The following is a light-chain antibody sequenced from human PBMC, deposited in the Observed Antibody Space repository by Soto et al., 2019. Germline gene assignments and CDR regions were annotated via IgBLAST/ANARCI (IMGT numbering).Light chain of an antibody. J-gene: IGLJ1*01. CDR3: SSYGGYNNVV. CDR2: DDS. V-gene: IGLV3-21*02. CDR1: NIGSKS. Sequence: SYVLTQPPSVSVAPGQTARITCGGNNIGSKSVHWYQQKPGQAPVLVVDDDSDRPSGIPDRFSGSKSGNTASLTVSGLQAEDEGTYYCSSYGGYNNVVFGTGTKLTVL.